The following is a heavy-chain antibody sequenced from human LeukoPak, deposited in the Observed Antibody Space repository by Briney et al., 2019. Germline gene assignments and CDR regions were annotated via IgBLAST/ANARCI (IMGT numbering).Heavy chain of an antibody. Sequence: SETLSLTCTVSGDSISSRGYYWGWIRQPPGKGLEWFGSIDYSGRTSYNPSLKSRVTISVDKSKSQFSLELTSVTAADTALYYCARGGYCSSTSCYVFDSWGQGTLVTVSS. CDR1: GDSISSRGYY. CDR3: ARGGYCSSTSCYVFDS. CDR2: IDYSGRT. V-gene: IGHV4-39*07. D-gene: IGHD2-2*01. J-gene: IGHJ4*02.